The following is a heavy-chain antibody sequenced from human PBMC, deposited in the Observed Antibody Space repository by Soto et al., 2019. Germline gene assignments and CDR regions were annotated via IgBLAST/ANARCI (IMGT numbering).Heavy chain of an antibody. V-gene: IGHV1-69*06. CDR3: ARERQNYYSDSSGYSHLVFDY. D-gene: IGHD3-22*01. CDR2: IIPIFGTA. J-gene: IGHJ4*02. Sequence: ASVKVSCKASGGTFSSYAISWVRQAPGQGLEWMGGIIPIFGTADYAQKFQGRVTITADKSTSTAYMELSSLRSEDTAVYYCARERQNYYSDSSGYSHLVFDYWGQGTLVTVSS. CDR1: GGTFSSYA.